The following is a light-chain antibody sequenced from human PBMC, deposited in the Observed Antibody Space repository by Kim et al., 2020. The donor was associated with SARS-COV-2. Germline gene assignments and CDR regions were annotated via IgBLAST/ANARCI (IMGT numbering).Light chain of an antibody. V-gene: IGKV1-39*01. CDR1: QRISSS. Sequence: DIQMTQSPSSLSASVGDRVTITCRTSQRISSSLNLYQQKPGTAPKLLIYAASGLQSGVPSRFSGSGFGTDFTLTINGLQPEDFATYFCQQSYTFPRTLGQGTKVDMK. CDR2: AAS. J-gene: IGKJ1*01. CDR3: QQSYTFPRT.